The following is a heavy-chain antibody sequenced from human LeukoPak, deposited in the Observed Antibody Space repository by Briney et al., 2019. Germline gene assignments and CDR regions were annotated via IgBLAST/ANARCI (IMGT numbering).Heavy chain of an antibody. J-gene: IGHJ4*02. Sequence: SETLSLTCPVSGGSISSYYWSWIRQPPGKGLEWIGYISYSGSTDYNPSLKSRVTVSGDTSKNQFSLKLRSVTAADTAVYYCARDRHWTNDWVFDYWGQGTLVTVSS. CDR2: ISYSGST. CDR3: ARDRHWTNDWVFDY. D-gene: IGHD1/OR15-1a*01. V-gene: IGHV4-59*01. CDR1: GGSISSYY.